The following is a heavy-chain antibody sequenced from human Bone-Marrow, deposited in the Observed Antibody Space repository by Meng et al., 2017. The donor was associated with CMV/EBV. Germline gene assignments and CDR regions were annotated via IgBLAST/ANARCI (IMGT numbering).Heavy chain of an antibody. J-gene: IGHJ4*02. CDR1: GFTFSSYA. CDR2: ISGSGGST. D-gene: IGHD3-16*01. V-gene: IGHV3-23*01. Sequence: GESLKISCAASGFTFSSYAMGWVRQAPGKGLEWVSAISGSGGSTYYADSVKGRFTISRDNSKNTLYLQMNSLRAEDTAVYYCAKRRLSGGGYFDYWGQGTLVTVSS. CDR3: AKRRLSGGGYFDY.